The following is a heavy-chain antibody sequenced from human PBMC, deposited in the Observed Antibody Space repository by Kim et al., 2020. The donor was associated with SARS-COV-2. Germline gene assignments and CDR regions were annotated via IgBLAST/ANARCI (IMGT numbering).Heavy chain of an antibody. V-gene: IGHV3-23*01. CDR1: GFTFSSYA. CDR3: AKVNWNPSYYYYGMDV. J-gene: IGHJ6*02. CDR2: ISGSGGST. D-gene: IGHD1-1*01. Sequence: GGSLRLSCAASGFTFSSYAMSWVRQAPGKGLEWVSAISGSGGSTYYADSVKGRFTISRDNSKNTLYLQMNSLRAEDTAVYYCAKVNWNPSYYYYGMDVWGQGTTVTVSS.